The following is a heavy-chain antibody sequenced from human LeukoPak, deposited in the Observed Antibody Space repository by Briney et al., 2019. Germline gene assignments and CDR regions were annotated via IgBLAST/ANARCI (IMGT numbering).Heavy chain of an antibody. CDR1: GFTFSNYA. V-gene: IGHV3-23*01. Sequence: GGSLRLSCAASGFTFSNYAMAWVRQAPGKGLEWVSGLSGSGDNTFYAVSVKGRVTISRDNPKNTLYLQMNSLRAEDTAVYYCATEKGDSPDYWGQGTLVTVSS. CDR2: LSGSGDNT. D-gene: IGHD3-16*01. CDR3: ATEKGDSPDY. J-gene: IGHJ4*02.